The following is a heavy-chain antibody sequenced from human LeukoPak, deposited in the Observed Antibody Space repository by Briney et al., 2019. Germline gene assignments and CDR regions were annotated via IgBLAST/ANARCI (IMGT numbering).Heavy chain of an antibody. Sequence: PGRSLRLSCAASGFSFKDTGMHWVRQAPGKGLEWVSAISGSGGSTYYADSVKGRFTISRDNSKNTLYLQMNSLRAEDTAVYYCAKEAPYSGSYYWGQGTLVTVSS. CDR3: AKEAPYSGSYY. V-gene: IGHV3-23*01. CDR1: GFSFKDTG. J-gene: IGHJ4*02. D-gene: IGHD1-26*01. CDR2: ISGSGGST.